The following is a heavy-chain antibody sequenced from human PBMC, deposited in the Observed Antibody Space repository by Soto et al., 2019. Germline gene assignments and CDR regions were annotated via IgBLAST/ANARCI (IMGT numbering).Heavy chain of an antibody. CDR3: ARGRDSGSPSYYYYGMDV. D-gene: IGHD3-10*01. Sequence: SETLSLTCTVSGGSISSYYWSWIRQPPGRGLEWIGYIYYSGSTNYNPSLKSRVTISVDTSKNQFSLKLSSVTAADTAVYYCARGRDSGSPSYYYYGMDVWGQGTTVTVSS. V-gene: IGHV4-59*01. CDR1: GGSISSYY. J-gene: IGHJ6*02. CDR2: IYYSGST.